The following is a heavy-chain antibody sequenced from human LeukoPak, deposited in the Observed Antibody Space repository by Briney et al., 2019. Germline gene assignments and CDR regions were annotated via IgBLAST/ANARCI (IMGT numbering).Heavy chain of an antibody. CDR2: IRQDGDTK. V-gene: IGHV3-7*03. D-gene: IGHD6-13*01. J-gene: IGHJ4*02. CDR3: ARSLPYGTTWYGRSDF. Sequence: GGSLRLSCAASGFPFNAYWMTWVRKAPGKGLEWVANIRQDGDTKYYVDSVKGRFTISRDNAMNSLYLQMNSLRAEDTAIYYCARSLPYGTTWYGRSDFWGQGTLVTVSS. CDR1: GFPFNAYW.